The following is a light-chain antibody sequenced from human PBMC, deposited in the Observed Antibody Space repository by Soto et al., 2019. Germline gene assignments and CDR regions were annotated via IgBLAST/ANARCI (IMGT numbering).Light chain of an antibody. J-gene: IGKJ2*01. V-gene: IGKV3-15*01. CDR2: GAS. Sequence: EIVMTQSPATLSVSPGERATLSCRASRSVSSNLAWFQQKPGQAPRLLIYGASTRATGIPARFSGSGSGTEFTLTISSMQSEDFAVYYCQQYYNWTPYTFGQGTKLEIK. CDR3: QQYYNWTPYT. CDR1: RSVSSN.